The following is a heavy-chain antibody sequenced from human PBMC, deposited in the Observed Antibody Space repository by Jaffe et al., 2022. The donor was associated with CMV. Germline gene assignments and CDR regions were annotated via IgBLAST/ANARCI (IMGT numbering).Heavy chain of an antibody. J-gene: IGHJ5*02. CDR3: ARDNSIAAAGSWWFDP. V-gene: IGHV1-46*01. Sequence: QVQLVQSGAEVKKPGASVKVSCKASGFTFSNYWLHWVRQAPGQGLEWMGIINPSGSITSYTQKFQGRVTLTRDTSTSTVYMELSSLRSEDTAIYYCARDNSIAAAGSWWFDPWGQGTLVTVSS. CDR2: INPSGSIT. D-gene: IGHD6-13*01. CDR1: GFTFSNYW.